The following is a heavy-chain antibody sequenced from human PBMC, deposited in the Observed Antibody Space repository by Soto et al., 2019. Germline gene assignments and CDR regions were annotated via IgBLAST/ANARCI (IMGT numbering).Heavy chain of an antibody. J-gene: IGHJ4*02. D-gene: IGHD1-26*01. CDR1: EFTFCGYG. CDR3: ARGTLRGVVGATPLYFDY. CDR2: IWYDGSNK. Sequence: PGGSLRLSCAASEFTFCGYGMHWVRQAPGKGLEWVAVIWYDGSNKYYADSVKGRFTISRDNSKNTLYLQMNSLRAEDTAVYYCARGTLRGVVGATPLYFDYWGQGTLVTVSS. V-gene: IGHV3-33*01.